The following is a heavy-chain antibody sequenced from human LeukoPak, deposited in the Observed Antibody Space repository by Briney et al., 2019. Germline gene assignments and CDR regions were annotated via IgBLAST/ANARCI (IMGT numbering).Heavy chain of an antibody. V-gene: IGHV3-30-3*01. CDR1: EFTFSNYA. Sequence: GGSLRLSCAASEFTFSNYALHWVRQAPGKGLQWVAVISYDGNTIHYADSVKGRFIISRDTSKNTLYLQMSSLRAEDTAVYYCARSGGLQKFDYWGQGTLVTGSS. CDR2: ISYDGNTI. CDR3: ARSGGLQKFDY. J-gene: IGHJ4*02. D-gene: IGHD4-11*01.